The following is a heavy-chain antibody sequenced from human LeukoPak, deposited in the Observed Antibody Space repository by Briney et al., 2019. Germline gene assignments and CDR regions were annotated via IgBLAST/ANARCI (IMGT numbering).Heavy chain of an antibody. CDR2: INSDGSGT. Sequence: QAGGSLRLSCTASGLSISGYWMHWVRQAPGKGLVWLSRINSDGSGTDYADSVKGRFTVPRDNGKNTVYLRMSSLRAEDTAVYYCARDPYILDAAWGQGTLATVSS. D-gene: IGHD3-16*01. CDR3: ARDPYILDAA. J-gene: IGHJ5*02. CDR1: GLSISGYW. V-gene: IGHV3-74*01.